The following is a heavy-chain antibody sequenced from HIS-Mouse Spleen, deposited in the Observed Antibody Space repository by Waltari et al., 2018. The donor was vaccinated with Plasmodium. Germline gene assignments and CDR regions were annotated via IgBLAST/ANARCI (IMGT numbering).Heavy chain of an antibody. J-gene: IGHJ4*02. CDR1: GVSFRGYY. CDR2: SKHRGST. V-gene: IGHV4-34*01. Sequence: QVQLQQWGAGLLKPSETLSLTCAVYGVSFRGYYWSWIRQHQGKGLVWIGESKHRGSTNYTPSLKSRVTISVDTSKNQFSLKLSSVTAADTAVYYCASSGSGSYYYWGQGTLVTVSS. CDR3: ASSGSGSYYY. D-gene: IGHD3-10*01.